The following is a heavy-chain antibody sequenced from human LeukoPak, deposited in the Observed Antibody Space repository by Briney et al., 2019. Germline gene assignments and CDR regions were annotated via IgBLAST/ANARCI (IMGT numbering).Heavy chain of an antibody. D-gene: IGHD3-22*01. J-gene: IGHJ4*02. CDR1: GFTVSSNY. V-gene: IGHV3-66*01. CDR2: IYSSGDT. CDR3: ARVRYYDSSGYLRY. Sequence: GGSLRLSCAVSGFTVSSNYMSWVRQAPGKGLEWVSIIYSSGDTRYTDSVKGRFTISRDNSKNTLSLEMNSLRVEDTAVYYCARVRYYDSSGYLRYWGQGTLVTVSS.